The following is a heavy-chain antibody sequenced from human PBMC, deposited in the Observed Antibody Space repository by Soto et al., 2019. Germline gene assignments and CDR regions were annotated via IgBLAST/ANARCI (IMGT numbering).Heavy chain of an antibody. CDR1: GGSFSGYY. CDR3: ARDTGYSRGWYYYYSGMDV. D-gene: IGHD6-19*01. Sequence: SETLSLTCAVYGGSFSGYYWSWIRQPPGKGLEWIGEINHSGSTNYNPSLKSRVTISVDTSKNQFSLKLSSVTAADTAVYYCARDTGYSRGWYYYYSGMDVWGRGTTVTVAS. CDR2: INHSGST. V-gene: IGHV4-34*01. J-gene: IGHJ6*02.